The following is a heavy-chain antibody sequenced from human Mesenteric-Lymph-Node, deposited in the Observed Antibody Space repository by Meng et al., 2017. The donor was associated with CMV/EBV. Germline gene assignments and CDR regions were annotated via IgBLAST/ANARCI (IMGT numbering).Heavy chain of an antibody. Sequence: SCKASGYTFTGYYRHWVRQAPGQGLEWMGWINPNSGGTNYAQKFQGRVTMTRDTSISTAYMELSRLRSDDTAVYYCARGVRAARVLSVWGQGTLVTVSS. CDR1: GYTFTGYY. J-gene: IGHJ4*02. CDR2: INPNSGGT. CDR3: ARGVRAARVLSV. V-gene: IGHV1-2*02. D-gene: IGHD6-6*01.